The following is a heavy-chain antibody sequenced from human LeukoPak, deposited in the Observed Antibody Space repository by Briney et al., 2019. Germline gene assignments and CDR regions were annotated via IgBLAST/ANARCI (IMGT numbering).Heavy chain of an antibody. J-gene: IGHJ3*02. CDR2: INPNSGGT. Sequence: ASVKVSCKASGYTFTGYYMHWVRQAPGQGLEWMGWINPNSGGTNYPQKFQGRVTMTRDTSISTAYMELSRLRSDDTAVYYCARDRAPFRYCTNGVCLNGAFDIWGQGTMVTVSS. CDR1: GYTFTGYY. CDR3: ARDRAPFRYCTNGVCLNGAFDI. D-gene: IGHD2-8*01. V-gene: IGHV1-2*02.